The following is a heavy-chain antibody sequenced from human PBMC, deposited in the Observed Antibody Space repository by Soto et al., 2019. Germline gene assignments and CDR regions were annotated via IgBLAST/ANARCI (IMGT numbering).Heavy chain of an antibody. D-gene: IGHD4-17*01. CDR1: GFTLSSYE. CDR2: ISRSGSPI. CDR3: ARVYADYLIDAFDI. Sequence: GGSLRLSCAAFGFTLSSYEMDWVRQAPGKGLEWVSHISRSGSPIYYADSVKGRFTISRDNAKNSVYLQMNSLRAEDTAIYYCARVYADYLIDAFDIWGQGTMVTVSS. J-gene: IGHJ3*02. V-gene: IGHV3-48*03.